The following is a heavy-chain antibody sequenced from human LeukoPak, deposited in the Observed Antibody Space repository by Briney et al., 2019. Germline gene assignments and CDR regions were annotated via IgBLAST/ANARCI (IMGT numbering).Heavy chain of an antibody. D-gene: IGHD3-10*01. Sequence: SETLSLTCTVSGGSISSSNYYWGWIRQPPGKGLEWIGSINYSGRTYYNPSLKSRVTISVDTSKNQFSLKLSSVTAADTAVYYCARDGMYYYGLGRRGWFDPWGQGTLVTVSS. CDR3: ARDGMYYYGLGRRGWFDP. CDR2: INYSGRT. CDR1: GGSISSSNYY. J-gene: IGHJ5*02. V-gene: IGHV4-39*07.